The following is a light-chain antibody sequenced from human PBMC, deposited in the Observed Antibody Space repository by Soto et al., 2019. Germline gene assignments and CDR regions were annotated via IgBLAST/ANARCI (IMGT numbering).Light chain of an antibody. CDR2: ENN. Sequence: QSVLTQPPSASGTPGQRVTISCSGSTSNIGSSSVYWYQQLPGTAPKLFIYENNRRPSGVPDRFSGSKSGTSASLAISGLGSEDEADYYCATWDDSLSGPVLGGGTKLTVL. CDR1: TSNIGSSS. V-gene: IGLV1-47*01. CDR3: ATWDDSLSGPV. J-gene: IGLJ2*01.